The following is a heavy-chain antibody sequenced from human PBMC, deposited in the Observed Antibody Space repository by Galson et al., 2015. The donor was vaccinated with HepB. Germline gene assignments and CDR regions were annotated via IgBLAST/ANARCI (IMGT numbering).Heavy chain of an antibody. V-gene: IGHV3-30-3*01. Sequence: SLRLSCAASGFTFSSYAMHWVRQAPGKGLEWVAVISYDGSNKYYADSVKGRFTISRDNSKNTLYLQMNSLRAEDTAVYYCASGAVAGTGLNYWGQGTLVTVFS. CDR2: ISYDGSNK. J-gene: IGHJ4*02. CDR3: ASGAVAGTGLNY. D-gene: IGHD6-19*01. CDR1: GFTFSSYA.